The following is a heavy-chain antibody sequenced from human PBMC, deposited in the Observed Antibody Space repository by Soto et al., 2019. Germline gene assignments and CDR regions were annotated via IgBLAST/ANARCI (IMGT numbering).Heavy chain of an antibody. Sequence: EVHLLESGGGSVQPGGSLRLSCAASGFTFNTYVMNWVRQAPGKGLEWVSRISGSGGDTYYADSVKGRFTISRDNSKNTLYLEMNSLRAKDTAVYYCARALDLSVTGAPFWGQGTLVTVSS. CDR1: GFTFNTYV. CDR3: ARALDLSVTGAPF. V-gene: IGHV3-23*01. J-gene: IGHJ4*02. CDR2: ISGSGGDT. D-gene: IGHD1-7*01.